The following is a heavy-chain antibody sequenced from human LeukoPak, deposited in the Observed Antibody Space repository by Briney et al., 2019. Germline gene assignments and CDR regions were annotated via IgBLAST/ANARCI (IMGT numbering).Heavy chain of an antibody. J-gene: IGHJ4*02. CDR1: GFTFSSYG. CDR3: ARDANPYSSSWYASFDY. V-gene: IGHV3-30*02. CDR2: IRYDGSNK. Sequence: PGGSLRPSCAASGFTFSSYGMHWVRQAPGKGLEWVAFIRYDGSNKYYADSVKGRFTISRDNSKNTLYLQMNSLRAEGTAVYYCARDANPYSSSWYASFDYWGQGTLVTVSS. D-gene: IGHD6-13*01.